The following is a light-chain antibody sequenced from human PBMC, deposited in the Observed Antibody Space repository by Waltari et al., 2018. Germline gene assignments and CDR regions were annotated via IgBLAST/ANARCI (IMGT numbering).Light chain of an antibody. J-gene: IGKJ2*01. V-gene: IGKV2-30*02. Sequence: DVVMTQSPLSLPVTLGQPASISCKSSQSLVHSDGNTYLQWFQQRPGQSPRRLIYKVSYQDSGVPDRFSGSGSGTDFTLKISRVEAEDVGVYYCMQGTHWPYTFGQGTKLDIK. CDR1: QSLVHSDGNTY. CDR3: MQGTHWPYT. CDR2: KVS.